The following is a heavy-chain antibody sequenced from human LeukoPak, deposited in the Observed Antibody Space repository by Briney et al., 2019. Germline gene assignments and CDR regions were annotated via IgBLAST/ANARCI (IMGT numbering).Heavy chain of an antibody. CDR2: IYYNGNT. Sequence: SETLSLTCTVSGGSVSSSSYYGGWLRQPPGKGLEWIATIYYNGNTYYSPSLKNRVTISLDTSKNQFSLRVSSVPAADTAVYYCARILARGDFDLWGQGTLVTVSS. CDR3: ARILARGDFDL. J-gene: IGHJ4*02. CDR1: GGSVSSSSYY. D-gene: IGHD3-10*01. V-gene: IGHV4-39*01.